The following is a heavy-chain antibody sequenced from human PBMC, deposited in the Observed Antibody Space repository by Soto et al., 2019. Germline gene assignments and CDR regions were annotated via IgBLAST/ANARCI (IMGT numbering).Heavy chain of an antibody. CDR1: GFTFSRLW. V-gene: IGHV3-74*01. J-gene: IGHJ4*02. CDR2: VTNDGSST. Sequence: GGSLRLSCAASGFTFSRLWMHWVRQAPGKGLVWVSRVTNDGSSTTYADSVKGRFTISRDNAKNTLYLQMNSLRAEDTAVYFCASSPDYWGQGTLVTVSS. CDR3: ASSPDY.